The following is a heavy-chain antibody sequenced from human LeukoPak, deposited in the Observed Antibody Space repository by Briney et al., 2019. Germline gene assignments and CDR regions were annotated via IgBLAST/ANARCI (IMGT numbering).Heavy chain of an antibody. CDR1: GYTFTGYY. CDR2: INTTRGGK. V-gene: IGHV1-2*02. CDR3: ARDKPAEAALDF. Sequence: GASVKVSCKASGYTFTGYYIHWVRHAPGQGLEWMVWINTTRGGKKYEQKFQGRVTMTRDRSINTAYMDLRSLTYDDTAVYYCARDKPAEAALDFWGQGTLVTVSS. J-gene: IGHJ4*02.